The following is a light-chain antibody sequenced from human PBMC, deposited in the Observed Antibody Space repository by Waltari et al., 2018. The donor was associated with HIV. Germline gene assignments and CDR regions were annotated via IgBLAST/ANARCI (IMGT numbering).Light chain of an antibody. J-gene: IGLJ3*02. V-gene: IGLV2-14*03. CDR3: STHTTTDTLM. CDR1: TRAFGRYNS. Sequence: QSALTQPASVSGSPGQSVTISCTATTRAFGRYNSVSWYQQHPGNVPKVIIYEVTSRPSGVPHRFSGSRSGNTASLTISGLQAEDEAVYYCSTHTTTDTLMFGGGTKLTVL. CDR2: EVT.